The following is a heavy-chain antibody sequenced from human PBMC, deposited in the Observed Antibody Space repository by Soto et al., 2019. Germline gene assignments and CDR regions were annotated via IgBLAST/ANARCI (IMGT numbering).Heavy chain of an antibody. D-gene: IGHD2-21*01. Sequence: ASVKVSCKVSGYTLTELSMHWVRQAPGKGLEWMGGFDPEDGETIYAQKFQGRVTMTEDTSTDTAYMELSSLRSEDTAVYYCDHAMGAYCGADCSQFGSWGQGTLVTVSS. V-gene: IGHV1-24*01. CDR2: FDPEDGET. J-gene: IGHJ4*02. CDR1: GYTLTELS. CDR3: DHAMGAYCGADCSQFGS.